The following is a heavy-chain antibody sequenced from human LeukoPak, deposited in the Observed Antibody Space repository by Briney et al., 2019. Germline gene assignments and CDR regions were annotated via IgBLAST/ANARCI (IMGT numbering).Heavy chain of an antibody. D-gene: IGHD1-26*01. V-gene: IGHV3-48*01. CDR1: GFTFSSYS. CDR3: ARGGSYYLGAFDI. Sequence: GGSLRLSCAASGFTFSSYSMNWVRQAPGKGLEGASYISSSSSTIYYADSVKGRIIISRENAKNSLYLKMNSLRAEDTAVYYCARGGSYYLGAFDIWGQGTMVTVSS. J-gene: IGHJ3*02. CDR2: ISSSSSTI.